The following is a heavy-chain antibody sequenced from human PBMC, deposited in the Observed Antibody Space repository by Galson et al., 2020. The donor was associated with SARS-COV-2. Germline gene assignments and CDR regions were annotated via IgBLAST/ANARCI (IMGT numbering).Heavy chain of an antibody. CDR1: GFKFSDYY. D-gene: IGHD2-15*01. Sequence: GESLRLSCVASGFKFSDYYMEWVRQAPGRGLEWVGRIRTKDKNCTTEYAASVRGRFTISRDDSENSLFLQMSGLRTEDTAVYYCAKTVVGANVFDSLGQGTLVTVSS. V-gene: IGHV3-72*01. CDR2: IRTKDKNCTT. J-gene: IGHJ4*02. CDR3: AKTVVGANVFDS.